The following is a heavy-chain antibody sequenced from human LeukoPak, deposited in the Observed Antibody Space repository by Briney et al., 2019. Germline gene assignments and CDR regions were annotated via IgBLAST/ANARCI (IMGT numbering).Heavy chain of an antibody. CDR2: INLNSGDT. J-gene: IGHJ2*01. CDR1: GYTFTGYY. CDR3: ARVGVTWHFDL. Sequence: ASVKVSCEASGYTFTGYYMHWVRQAPGQGLEWMGWINLNSGDTNFAQNFQGRVTMTRDTSISTAYMELSSLRSDDTAVYYCARVGVTWHFDLWGRGTLVTVSS. V-gene: IGHV1-2*02. D-gene: IGHD4-11*01.